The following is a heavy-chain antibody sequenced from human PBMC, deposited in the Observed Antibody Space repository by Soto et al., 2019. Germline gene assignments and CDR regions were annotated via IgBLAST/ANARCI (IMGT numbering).Heavy chain of an antibody. J-gene: IGHJ4*02. V-gene: IGHV4-31*03. Sequence: QVQLQESGPGLVKPSQTLSLTCTVSGGSISSGGYYWSWIRQHPGKGLEWIGYIYYSGSTYYNPSLQSRVTISVDTSKNQFSLKLSSVTAADTAVYYCARVGRDDTNLRPPLKDYWGQGTLVTVSS. CDR3: ARVGRDDTNLRPPLKDY. D-gene: IGHD3-22*01. CDR1: GGSISSGGYY. CDR2: IYYSGST.